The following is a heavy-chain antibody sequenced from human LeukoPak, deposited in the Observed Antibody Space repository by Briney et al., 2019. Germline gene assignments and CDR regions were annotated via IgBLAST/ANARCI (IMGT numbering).Heavy chain of an antibody. CDR1: GFSFSSYW. D-gene: IGHD3-22*01. Sequence: PGGSLRLSCAASGFSFSSYWMTWVRQAPGKGLEWVANIKQDGSETYHVDSVKGRFTISRDNAKNSLYLQMNSLRAEDTAVYYCAKGRQYYYDSSGYYPRDLKPYYYYGMDVWGQGTTVTVSS. CDR2: IKQDGSET. CDR3: AKGRQYYYDSSGYYPRDLKPYYYYGMDV. V-gene: IGHV3-7*03. J-gene: IGHJ6*02.